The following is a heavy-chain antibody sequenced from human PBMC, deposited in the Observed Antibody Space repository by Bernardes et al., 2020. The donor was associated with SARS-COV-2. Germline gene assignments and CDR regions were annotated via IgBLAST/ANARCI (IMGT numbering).Heavy chain of an antibody. CDR2: IYVGNGNT. CDR1: GYMFSNYN. D-gene: IGHD4-4*01. V-gene: IGHV1-3*01. J-gene: IGHJ4*02. CDR3: ARGLTTVTSSLYFDH. Sequence: ASVKVSCKASGYMFSNYNMHWVRQAPGQRLEWMGWIYVGNGNTKYSENFQDRFTITRDTSASTAYMELSSLRFEDTAVYYCARGLTTVTSSLYFDHWGQGSMVTVSS.